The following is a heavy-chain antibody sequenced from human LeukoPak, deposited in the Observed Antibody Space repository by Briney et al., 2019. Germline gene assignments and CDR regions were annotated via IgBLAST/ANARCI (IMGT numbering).Heavy chain of an antibody. CDR3: AKAAGFGAKGNWFDP. V-gene: IGHV3-30*18. CDR1: GFIFSSYG. J-gene: IGHJ5*02. CDR2: ISYDGGNI. Sequence: PGGSLRLSCAASGFIFSSYGMHWVRQAPGKGLEWVAVISYDGGNISYTDSVKGRFTISRDNSKNTLYLQMNSLRAEDTAVYYCAKAAGFGAKGNWFDPWGQGTLVTVSS. D-gene: IGHD3-10*01.